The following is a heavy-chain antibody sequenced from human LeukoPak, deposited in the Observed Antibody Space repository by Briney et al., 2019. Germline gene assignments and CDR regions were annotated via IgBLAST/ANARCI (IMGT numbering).Heavy chain of an antibody. V-gene: IGHV4-38-2*02. CDR3: ARRDDSSGYHKIFDY. CDR1: GYSISSGYY. CDR2: IYHSGST. Sequence: SETLSLTCTVSGYSISSGYYWGWIRQPPGKGLEWIGSIYHSGSTYYNPSLKSRVTISVDTSNNQFYLKLSSLTAADTAVYYCARRDDSSGYHKIFDYWGQGTLVTVSS. D-gene: IGHD3-22*01. J-gene: IGHJ4*02.